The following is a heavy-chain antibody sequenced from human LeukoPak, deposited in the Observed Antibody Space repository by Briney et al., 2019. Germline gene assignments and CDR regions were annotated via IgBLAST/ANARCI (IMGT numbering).Heavy chain of an antibody. D-gene: IGHD6-19*01. V-gene: IGHV3-21*01. CDR3: ARGVAGRGFDY. Sequence: GGSLRLSCAASGFTFSSYSMNWVRQAPGKGLEWVSSISSSSSYIYYADSVKGRFTISRDNAKNSQYLQMNSLRAEDTAVYYCARGVAGRGFDYWGQGTLVTVSS. CDR1: GFTFSSYS. J-gene: IGHJ4*02. CDR2: ISSSSSYI.